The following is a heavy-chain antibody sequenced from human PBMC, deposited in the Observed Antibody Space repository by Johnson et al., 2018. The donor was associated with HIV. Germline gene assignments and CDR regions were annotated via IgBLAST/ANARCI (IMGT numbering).Heavy chain of an antibody. J-gene: IGHJ3*02. Sequence: QVQLVESGGGVVQPGRSLRLSCAASGFTFSSYAMHWVRQAPGKGLEWVAVISFDGSNKYYADSVKGRFTISRDNSKNTLYLQMKSLRAGDTALYFCAKEESIVVVIAIQAFEIWGQGTMVTVSS. D-gene: IGHD2-21*01. CDR1: GFTFSSYA. V-gene: IGHV3-30*04. CDR3: AKEESIVVVIAIQAFEI. CDR2: ISFDGSNK.